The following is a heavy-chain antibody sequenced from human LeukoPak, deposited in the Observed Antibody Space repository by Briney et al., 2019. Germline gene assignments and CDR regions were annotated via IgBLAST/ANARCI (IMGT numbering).Heavy chain of an antibody. V-gene: IGHV4-39*02. Sequence: KPSETLSLTCTVSGGSISSSSYYWGWIRQPPGKGLEWIGSIYYNGSTYYNPSLKSRVTISVDTSKNQFSLKLSSVTAADTAVRYCAREDYGDYSYYYYYGMDVWGQGTTVTVSS. CDR1: GGSISSSSYY. D-gene: IGHD4-17*01. J-gene: IGHJ6*02. CDR2: IYYNGST. CDR3: AREDYGDYSYYYYYGMDV.